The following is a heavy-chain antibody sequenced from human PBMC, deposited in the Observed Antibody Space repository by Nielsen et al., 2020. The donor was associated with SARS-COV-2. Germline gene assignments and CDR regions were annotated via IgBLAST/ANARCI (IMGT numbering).Heavy chain of an antibody. CDR2: IYYSGST. V-gene: IGHV4-31*03. J-gene: IGHJ6*02. Sequence: SETLSLTCTVSGGSISSGGFYWSWIRQHPGKGLEWIGYIYYSGSTCYNPSLKSRVTISVDTSKNQFSLSLRSVTAADTAVYYCARESSGYDHYNYGMDVWGQGTTVTVSS. D-gene: IGHD5-12*01. CDR1: GGSISSGGFY. CDR3: ARESSGYDHYNYGMDV.